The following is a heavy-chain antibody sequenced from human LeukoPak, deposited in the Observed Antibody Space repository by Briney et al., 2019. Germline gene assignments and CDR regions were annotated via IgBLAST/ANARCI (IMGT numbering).Heavy chain of an antibody. V-gene: IGHV4-59*11. D-gene: IGHD4-17*01. CDR2: ISYIGST. CDR3: ARDLVTVTKGFDI. CDR1: GDSFSSHY. J-gene: IGHJ3*02. Sequence: MPSETLSLTCAVSGDSFSSHYWTWIRQPPGKGLEWIGYISYIGSTNYNPSLKSRVTISIDTSKNQFSLKLTSVTAADTAVYYCARDLVTVTKGFDIWGQGTMVSVSS.